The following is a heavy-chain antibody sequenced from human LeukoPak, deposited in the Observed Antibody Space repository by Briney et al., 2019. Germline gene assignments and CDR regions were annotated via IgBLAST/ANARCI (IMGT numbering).Heavy chain of an antibody. V-gene: IGHV2-70*04. Sequence: PGPALVEPTQTLTLTCTFSGFSLSSSGLRVSWIRQPPGKALEWLARIDWDDDKFYSTSLKTRLTISKDTSKNQVVLTMTNMDPVDTATYCCARSYSSGWHSGLRNDAFDIWGQGTMVTVSS. CDR1: GFSLSSSGLR. CDR3: ARSYSSGWHSGLRNDAFDI. J-gene: IGHJ3*02. CDR2: IDWDDDK. D-gene: IGHD6-19*01.